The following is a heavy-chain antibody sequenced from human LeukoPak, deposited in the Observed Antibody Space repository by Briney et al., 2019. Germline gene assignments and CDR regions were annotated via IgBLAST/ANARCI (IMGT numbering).Heavy chain of an antibody. V-gene: IGHV3-30*03. J-gene: IGHJ6*02. CDR1: GFTFSNFD. Sequence: GGSLRLSCAASGFTFSNFDMHWVRQAPGEGLEWVAAISHDGSNKFYVDSVKGRFTISRDNSQNTLYLQMNRLRGEDTAVYYCARGGYYAMDVWGQGTTVTVSS. CDR3: ARGGYYAMDV. CDR2: ISHDGSNK.